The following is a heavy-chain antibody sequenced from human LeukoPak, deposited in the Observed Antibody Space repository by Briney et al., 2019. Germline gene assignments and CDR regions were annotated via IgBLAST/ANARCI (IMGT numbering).Heavy chain of an antibody. CDR1: GFTFDDYA. J-gene: IGHJ6*03. CDR2: ISRNSGSI. CDR3: AREGDYYGSGSYLPYYYMDV. D-gene: IGHD3-10*01. Sequence: SGGSLRLSCAASGFTFDDYAMHWVRQAPGKGLEWVSGISRNSGSIGYADSVKGRFTISRDNAKNSLYLQMNSLRAEDTAVYYCAREGDYYGSGSYLPYYYMDVWGKGTTVTVSS. V-gene: IGHV3-9*01.